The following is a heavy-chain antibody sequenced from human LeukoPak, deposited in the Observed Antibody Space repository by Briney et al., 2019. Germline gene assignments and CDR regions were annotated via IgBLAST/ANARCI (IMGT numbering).Heavy chain of an antibody. CDR2: ISSSSSTI. CDR3: AKWDGDLYYYYYMDV. Sequence: GGSLRLSCAASGFTFSSYSMNWVRQAPGKGLEWVSYISSSSSTIYYADSVKGRFTISRDNAKNSLYLQMDSLRAEDTAAYYCAKWDGDLYYYYYMDVWGKGTTVTVSS. V-gene: IGHV3-48*01. J-gene: IGHJ6*03. CDR1: GFTFSSYS. D-gene: IGHD4-17*01.